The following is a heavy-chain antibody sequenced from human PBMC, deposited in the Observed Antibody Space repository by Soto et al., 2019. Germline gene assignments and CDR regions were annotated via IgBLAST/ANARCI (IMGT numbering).Heavy chain of an antibody. Sequence: GASVKVSCKASGYTFTSYGISWVRQAPGQGLEWMGWISAYNGNTNYAQKLQGRVTMTTDTSTSTAYMELRSLRSDDTAVYYCARESGSYLFYYYYYGMDVWGQGTTVTVSS. CDR3: ARESGSYLFYYYYYGMDV. J-gene: IGHJ6*02. D-gene: IGHD1-26*01. CDR2: ISAYNGNT. CDR1: GYTFTSYG. V-gene: IGHV1-18*04.